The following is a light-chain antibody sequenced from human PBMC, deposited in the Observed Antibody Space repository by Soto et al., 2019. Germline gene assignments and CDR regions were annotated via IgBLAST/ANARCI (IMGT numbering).Light chain of an antibody. CDR1: QSVNTY. CDR2: DAS. CDR3: QQRNIWPPIT. V-gene: IGKV3-11*01. J-gene: IGKJ5*01. Sequence: EIVLTQSPATLSLSPGERATLSGRASQSVNTYLAWYQQKPGQPPRLLIFDASNRATGIPARFSGSGSETDFTLTISSLEPEDSAVYYCQQRNIWPPITFGQGTRLEIK.